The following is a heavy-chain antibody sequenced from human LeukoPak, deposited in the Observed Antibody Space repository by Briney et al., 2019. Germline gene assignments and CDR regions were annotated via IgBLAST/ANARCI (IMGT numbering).Heavy chain of an antibody. CDR3: AREPGGSYYLDY. CDR2: VWYDGRNR. Sequence: GGSLRLSCAASGYTFSRHGIHWVRQAPGKGLEWVAVVWYDGRNRDYVDSVKGRFTISKDNSNNMVFLQMDRLRAEDTAVYYCAREPGGSYYLDYWGQGTLVTVSS. V-gene: IGHV3-33*01. D-gene: IGHD3-10*01. CDR1: GYTFSRHG. J-gene: IGHJ4*02.